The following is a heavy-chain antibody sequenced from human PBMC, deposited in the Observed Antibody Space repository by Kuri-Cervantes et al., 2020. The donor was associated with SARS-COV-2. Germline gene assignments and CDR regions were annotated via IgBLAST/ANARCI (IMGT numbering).Heavy chain of an antibody. Sequence: SQTLSLTCAISGDSVSSNSAAWNWIRQSPSRGLEWLGRTHDRSRWYDDYAVSVKSRITINPDTSKNQFSLLLNSVTPEDTAVYYCARGDAFDIWGQGTMVTVSS. CDR3: ARGDAFDI. CDR1: GDSVSSNSAA. J-gene: IGHJ3*02. V-gene: IGHV6-1*01. CDR2: THDRSRWYD.